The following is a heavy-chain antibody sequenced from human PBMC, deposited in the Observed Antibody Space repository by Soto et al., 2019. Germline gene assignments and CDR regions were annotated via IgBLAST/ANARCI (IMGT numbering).Heavy chain of an antibody. CDR3: ARHVSGWNYYYGMDL. J-gene: IGHJ6*02. CDR2: IYYSGNT. D-gene: IGHD6-19*01. CDR1: CGSISNTIYY. V-gene: IGHV4-39*01. Sequence: PSETLSLTYSVSCGSISNTIYYSGWGRQPPGKGLEWIGTIYYSGNTYHNPSLKSRVTISVDTSKNQFSLKLSTVTAADTAVYYCARHVSGWNYYYGMDLWGQGT.